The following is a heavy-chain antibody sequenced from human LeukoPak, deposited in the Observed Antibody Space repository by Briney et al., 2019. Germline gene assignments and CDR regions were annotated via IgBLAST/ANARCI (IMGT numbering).Heavy chain of an antibody. CDR1: GGSISSYD. D-gene: IGHD3-3*01. Sequence: RPSETLSLTCTVSGGSISSYDCSWIRQHPGKGLEWIGSIYDSARTNYNPSPKRRVTISVHTSKTQFSLKLSSVTAADTAVYYFARDWRLCSGYYIYYNGMYVSGQGTTVTASS. V-gene: IGHV4-59*01. CDR3: ARDWRLCSGYYIYYNGMYV. CDR2: IYDSART. J-gene: IGHJ6*02.